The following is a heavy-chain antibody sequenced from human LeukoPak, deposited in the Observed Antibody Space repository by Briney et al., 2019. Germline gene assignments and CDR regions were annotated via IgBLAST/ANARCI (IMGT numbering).Heavy chain of an antibody. CDR2: IYTSGST. D-gene: IGHD6-13*01. CDR3: ARDYSSSWSRPYYYYYGMDV. Sequence: KPSETLSLTCTVSGGSIRGYYWSWIRQPPGKGLEWIGRIYTSGSTNYNPSLKSRVTMSVDTSKNQFSLKLSSVTAADTAVYYCARDYSSSWSRPYYYYYGMDVWGQGTTVTVSS. J-gene: IGHJ6*02. CDR1: GGSIRGYY. V-gene: IGHV4-4*07.